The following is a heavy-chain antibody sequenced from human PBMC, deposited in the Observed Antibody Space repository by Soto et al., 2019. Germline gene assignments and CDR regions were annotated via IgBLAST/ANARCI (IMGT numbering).Heavy chain of an antibody. J-gene: IGHJ2*01. Sequence: QVQLVESGGGVVQPGRSLRLSCATSGFIFSSYGMHWVRQVPGKGLEWVAVIWNDGIKKNYADPVKGRFAISRDTSKNTLYLEMNSLRAEGTVVYYCVRDGYVGLGRYYFDRWGRGALVTV. CDR1: GFIFSSYG. CDR3: VRDGYVGLGRYYFDR. CDR2: IWNDGIKK. V-gene: IGHV3-33*01. D-gene: IGHD6-19*01.